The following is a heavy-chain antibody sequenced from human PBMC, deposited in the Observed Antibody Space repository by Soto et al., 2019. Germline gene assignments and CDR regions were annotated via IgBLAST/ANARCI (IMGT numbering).Heavy chain of an antibody. CDR1: GGSISSSSYY. Sequence: NPSETLSLTCTVSGGSISSSSYYWGWIRQPPGKGLEWIGSIYYSGSTYYNPSLKSRVTISVDTSKNQFSLKLSSVTAADTAVYYCARVQNDCSSTSCLITPRYFDLWGRGTLVTVSS. D-gene: IGHD2-2*01. J-gene: IGHJ2*01. V-gene: IGHV4-39*01. CDR3: ARVQNDCSSTSCLITPRYFDL. CDR2: IYYSGST.